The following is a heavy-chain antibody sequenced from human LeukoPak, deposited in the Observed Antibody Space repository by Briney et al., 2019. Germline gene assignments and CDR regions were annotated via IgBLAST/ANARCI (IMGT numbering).Heavy chain of an antibody. CDR1: GGSFSAYY. V-gene: IGHV4-34*01. CDR3: ARGTDACKVGNY. J-gene: IGHJ4*02. CDR2: IHPSGST. D-gene: IGHD7-27*01. Sequence: SETLSLTCAIYGGSFSAYYWSWIRQPPGKGLEWIGEIHPSGSTSYNPSLWSRVTMSVDTSKNQFPLKLTSVTAADTAMYYCARGTDACKVGNYWGQGTLVTVSS.